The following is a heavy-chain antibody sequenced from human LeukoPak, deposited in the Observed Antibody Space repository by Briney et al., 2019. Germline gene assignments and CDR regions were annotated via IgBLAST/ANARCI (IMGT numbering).Heavy chain of an antibody. CDR1: GFVSSNY. CDR2: IYSGGIT. Sequence: GGSLRLSCTASGFVSSNYMSWVRQTPGKGLEWVSVIYSGGITYYADSVKGRFTVSRDNSKNTVYLEMNSLRAEDTAVYYRARSSMAVAGTLDYWGQGTLVTVSS. J-gene: IGHJ4*02. V-gene: IGHV3-66*01. CDR3: ARSSMAVAGTLDY. D-gene: IGHD6-19*01.